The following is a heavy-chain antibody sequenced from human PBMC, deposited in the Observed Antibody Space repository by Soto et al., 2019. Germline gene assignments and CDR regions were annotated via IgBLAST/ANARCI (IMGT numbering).Heavy chain of an antibody. CDR2: MGAADDP. CDR3: ARAYSGRLPRRADYYYAMDV. Sequence: GGSLRLSCAASGFSFGNYDLHWVRQATGKGLEWVSAMGAADDPYYIASVKGRFTVSRDNAQKSLYLQMNNLRVEDTAIYYCARAYSGRLPRRADYYYAMDVWGRGXTVTVYS. D-gene: IGHD2-15*01. V-gene: IGHV3-13*05. J-gene: IGHJ6*02. CDR1: GFSFGNYD.